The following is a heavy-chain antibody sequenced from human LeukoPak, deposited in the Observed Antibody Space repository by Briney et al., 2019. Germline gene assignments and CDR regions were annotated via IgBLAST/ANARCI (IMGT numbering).Heavy chain of an antibody. D-gene: IGHD3-22*01. V-gene: IGHV3-33*01. CDR1: GFTFSSYG. J-gene: IGHJ4*02. CDR3: ARGILTYYDSSGDIDY. Sequence: GGSLRLSCAASGFTFSSYGMHWVRQAPGKGLEWVAVIWYDGNNKYYADSVKGRFTISRDNSKNTLYLQMNSLRAEDTAVYYCARGILTYYDSSGDIDYWGQGTLVTVSS. CDR2: IWYDGNNK.